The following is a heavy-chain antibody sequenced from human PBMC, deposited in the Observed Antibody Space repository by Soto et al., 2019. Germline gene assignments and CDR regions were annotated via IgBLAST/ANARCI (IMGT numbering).Heavy chain of an antibody. CDR2: IIPIFGTA. J-gene: IGHJ4*02. D-gene: IGHD5-18*01. V-gene: IGHV1-69*12. CDR1: GGTFSSYA. Sequence: QVQLVQSGAEVKKPGSSVKVSCKASGGTFSSYAISWVRQAPGQGLEWMGGIIPIFGTANYAQKFQGRVTITADESTIPAYMALWIRRSEDTAVYYWARYGYGYSYFDYWGQGPLVTVSS. CDR3: ARYGYGYSYFDY.